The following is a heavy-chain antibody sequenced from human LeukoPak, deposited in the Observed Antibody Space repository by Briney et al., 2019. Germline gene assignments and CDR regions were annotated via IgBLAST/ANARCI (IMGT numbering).Heavy chain of an antibody. CDR2: INPNSGGT. CDR1: GYTFTGYY. V-gene: IGHV1-2*06. CDR3: ARDYYDILTGYYSTQALYYFDY. D-gene: IGHD3-9*01. Sequence: GASVKVSCKASGYTFTGYYMHWVRQAPGQGLEWMRRINPNSGGTNYAQKFQGRVTMTRDTSISTAYMELSRLRSDDTAVYYCARDYYDILTGYYSTQALYYFDYWGQGTLVTVSS. J-gene: IGHJ4*02.